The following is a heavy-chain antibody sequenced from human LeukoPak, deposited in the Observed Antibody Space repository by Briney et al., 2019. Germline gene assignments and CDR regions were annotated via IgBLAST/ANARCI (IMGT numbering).Heavy chain of an antibody. D-gene: IGHD6-19*01. V-gene: IGHV1-2*02. J-gene: IGHJ4*02. CDR3: ASGYSSGWAGDY. Sequence: GASVKVSCKASGYTFTAYYLRWVRQAPGQGLEWMGWINPNSGGTSYLQKFQGRVTMTRDTSINTAYMELRSLRSDDTAVYYCASGYSSGWAGDYWGQGTLVTVSS. CDR1: GYTFTAYY. CDR2: INPNSGGT.